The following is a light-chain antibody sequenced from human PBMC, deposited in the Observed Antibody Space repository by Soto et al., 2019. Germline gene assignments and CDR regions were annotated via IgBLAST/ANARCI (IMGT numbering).Light chain of an antibody. CDR2: GAS. J-gene: IGKJ4*01. V-gene: IGKV3-15*01. CDR3: QQYERWPPLT. CDR1: QSVRRE. Sequence: EIVMTQSPDSLSVSPGERVTLSCRASQSVRRELAWYQQKSGQPPRLLIYGASPRATGIPARFSGSGSGTEFTLTNNDLQSEGCAVYYGQQYERWPPLTFGGGTKVEIK.